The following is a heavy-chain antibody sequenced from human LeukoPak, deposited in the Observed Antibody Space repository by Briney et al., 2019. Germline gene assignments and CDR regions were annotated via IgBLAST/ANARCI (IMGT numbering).Heavy chain of an antibody. D-gene: IGHD3-16*01. Sequence: GGSLRLSCVASGFTLNKHHMNWVRQAPGPGLEWVSSISSSSVHTHYADSVKGRFTISRDNGKNLLYLQMQSLRAEDTDLYYCAIDALGDDAFDIWGQGTLVTVSS. J-gene: IGHJ3*02. V-gene: IGHV3-21*04. CDR3: AIDALGDDAFDI. CDR1: GFTLNKHH. CDR2: ISSSSVHT.